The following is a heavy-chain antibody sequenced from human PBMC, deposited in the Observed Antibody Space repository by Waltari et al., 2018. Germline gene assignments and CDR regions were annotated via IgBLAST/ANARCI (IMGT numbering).Heavy chain of an antibody. CDR3: ARHIISAGSPFMDV. J-gene: IGHJ6*03. V-gene: IGHV1-8*01. CDR2: MNPNSGNT. D-gene: IGHD1-26*01. CDR1: GYTFTSYD. Sequence: QVQLVQSGAEVKKPGASVKVSCKASGYTFTSYDINWVRQATGQGLEWMGWMNPNSGNTGYAQKFQGRVTMTTNTSISTAYMELSRLRSEDTAVYYSARHIISAGSPFMDVGGKGTTVTVSS.